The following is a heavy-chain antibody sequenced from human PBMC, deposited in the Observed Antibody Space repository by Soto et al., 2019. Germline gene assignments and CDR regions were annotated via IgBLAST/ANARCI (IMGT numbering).Heavy chain of an antibody. CDR1: GYSFHNSG. Sequence: QVQLVQSGPELKKPGASVKVSCKTSGYSFHNSGISWVRQAPGQGLEWMGWISVLNGYAHYGQKFQGRVIMTADTFTSPAYMELRGLRSDDTAMYYCSKNGTTGFASWGQGTPVTVSS. CDR2: ISVLNGYA. D-gene: IGHD1-1*01. J-gene: IGHJ5*01. CDR3: SKNGTTGFAS. V-gene: IGHV1-18*01.